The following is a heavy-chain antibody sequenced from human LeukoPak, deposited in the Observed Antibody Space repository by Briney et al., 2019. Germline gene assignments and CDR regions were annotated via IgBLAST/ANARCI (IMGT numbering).Heavy chain of an antibody. CDR3: ATDPSRGSSRGY. J-gene: IGHJ4*02. CDR1: GYTFTSYA. V-gene: IGHV1-3*01. Sequence: ASVKVSCKASGYTFTSYAMHWVRQAPGQRLEWMGWINAGNGNTKYSQKFQGRVTMTEDTSTDTAYMELSSLRSEDTAVYYCATDPSRGSSRGYWGQGTLVTVSS. CDR2: INAGNGNT. D-gene: IGHD6-13*01.